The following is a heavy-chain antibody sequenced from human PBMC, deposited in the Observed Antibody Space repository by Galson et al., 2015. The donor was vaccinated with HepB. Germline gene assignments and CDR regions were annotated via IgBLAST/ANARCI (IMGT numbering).Heavy chain of an antibody. CDR3: ASITGGIVVVPATSGAFVK. CDR1: GGTFSSYA. D-gene: IGHD2-2*01. J-gene: IGHJ3*02. CDR2: IIPIFGTA. Sequence: SVKVSCKASGGTFSSYAISWVRQAPGQGLEWMGGIIPIFGTANYAQKFQGRVTMTADESTSTAYMELSSLRSEDTAVYYCASITGGIVVVPATSGAFVKRGQGTMVTVSS. V-gene: IGHV1-69*13.